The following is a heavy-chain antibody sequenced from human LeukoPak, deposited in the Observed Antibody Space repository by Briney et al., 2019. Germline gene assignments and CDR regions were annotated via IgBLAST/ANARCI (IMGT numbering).Heavy chain of an antibody. CDR2: ISSSSSYI. V-gene: IGHV3-21*01. D-gene: IGHD4-23*01. CDR1: GFTFSSYS. CDR3: APFDDYGGNSAFDY. Sequence: KSGGSLRLSCAASGFTFSSYSMNWVRQAPGKGLEWVSSISSSSSYIYYADSVKGRFTISRDNAKNSLYLQMNSLRAEDTAVYYCAPFDDYGGNSAFDYWGQGTLVTVSS. J-gene: IGHJ4*02.